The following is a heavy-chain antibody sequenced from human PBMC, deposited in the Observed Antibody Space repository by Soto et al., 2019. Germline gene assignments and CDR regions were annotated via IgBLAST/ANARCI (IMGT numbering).Heavy chain of an antibody. CDR2: IYHSGST. CDR3: AKAPGGVAAAGTFDY. J-gene: IGHJ4*02. Sequence: PSETLSLTCAVSGYSISSGYYWGWIRQPPGKGLEWIGSIYHSGSTYYNPSLKSRVTISVDTSKNQFSLKLSSVTAADTAVYYCAKAPGGVAAAGTFDYWGQGTLVT. CDR1: GYSISSGYY. D-gene: IGHD6-13*01. V-gene: IGHV4-38-2*01.